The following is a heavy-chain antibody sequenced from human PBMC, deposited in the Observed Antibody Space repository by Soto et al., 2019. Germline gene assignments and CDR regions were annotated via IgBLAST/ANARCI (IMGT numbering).Heavy chain of an antibody. CDR1: GGTFSSYP. CDR3: ASSYDFWSDTYPYYFDY. V-gene: IGHV1-69*02. CDR2: IIPILGIA. Sequence: QVQLVQSGAEVKKPGSSVKVSCKASGGTFSSYPISWVRQAPGQGLEWMGRIIPILGIANYAQKFQGRVPITADKSTSTAYMELSSRRYEDTAVYYCASSYDFWSDTYPYYFDYWGQGTLVTVSS. D-gene: IGHD3-3*01. J-gene: IGHJ4*02.